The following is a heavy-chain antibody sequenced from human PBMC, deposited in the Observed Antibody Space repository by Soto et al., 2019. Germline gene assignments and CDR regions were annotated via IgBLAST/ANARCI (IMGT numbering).Heavy chain of an antibody. V-gene: IGHV1-69*12. CDR3: AGPVATVYYYYGMGV. CDR2: IIPIFGTA. CDR1: GGTFSSYA. D-gene: IGHD2-21*02. J-gene: IGHJ6*02. Sequence: QVQLVQSGAEVKKPGSSVKVSCKASGGTFSSYAITWVRQAPGQGLEWMGGIIPIFGTADYAQKFQGRVTITADESTSRAYMELRSLRSEDTAVYYCAGPVATVYYYYGMGVWGQGTTVTVSS.